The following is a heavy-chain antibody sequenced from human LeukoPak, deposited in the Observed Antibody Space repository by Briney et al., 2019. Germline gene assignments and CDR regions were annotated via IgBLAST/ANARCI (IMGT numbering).Heavy chain of an antibody. V-gene: IGHV4-38-2*02. J-gene: IGHJ4*02. Sequence: SETLSLTCTVSGYSISSGYYWGWIRQPPGKGLEWIGSIYHSGSTYYNPSLKSRVNISVDTSKNQFSLKLSSVTAADTAVYYCARDTGSITMIVVVINLGVYFDYWGQGTLVTVSS. CDR1: GYSISSGYY. D-gene: IGHD3-22*01. CDR3: ARDTGSITMIVVVINLGVYFDY. CDR2: IYHSGST.